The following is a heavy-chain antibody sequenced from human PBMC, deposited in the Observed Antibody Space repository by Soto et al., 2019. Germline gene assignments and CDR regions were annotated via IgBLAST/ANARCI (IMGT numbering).Heavy chain of an antibody. D-gene: IGHD6-19*01. CDR3: AKDRRIAVSHFVF. Sequence: GGSLRLSCAASGFTFTKFAMSWVRQAPGKGLEWVASISGPGGSTNYAESVKGRFTISRDNSNDTVSLQMKSLRVEDTALYFCAKDRRIAVSHFVFWGQGTLVT. CDR1: GFTFTKFA. J-gene: IGHJ4*02. CDR2: ISGPGGST. V-gene: IGHV3-23*01.